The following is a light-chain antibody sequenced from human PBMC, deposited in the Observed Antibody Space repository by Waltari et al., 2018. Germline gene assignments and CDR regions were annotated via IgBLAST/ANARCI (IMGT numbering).Light chain of an antibody. CDR2: GNF. CDR1: SSNIGATFD. V-gene: IGLV1-40*01. Sequence: QSVLTQPPSVSGAPGQRVTISCTGSSSNIGATFDVHWYQNLPGTAPRLLIYGNFNRPSGVPDRFSGSKSGTSASLAITGLQAEDEANYYCQSYDSSLSLVVFGGGTRLTVL. CDR3: QSYDSSLSLVV. J-gene: IGLJ2*01.